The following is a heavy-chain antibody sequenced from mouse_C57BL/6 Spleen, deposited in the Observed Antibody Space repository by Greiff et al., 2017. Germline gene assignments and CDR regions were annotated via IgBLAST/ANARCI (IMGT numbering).Heavy chain of an antibody. CDR1: GYTFTDYE. J-gene: IGHJ1*03. CDR3: TRYSSYRYFDF. Sequence: VKLMESGAELVRPGASVTLSCKASGYTFTDYEMHWVKQTPVHGLEWIGAIDPETGGTASNQKFKGKAILIADKSSSTAYMRLRSLTSDDSAVYYCTRYSSYRYFDFWGTGTTGTVSS. V-gene: IGHV1-15*01. CDR2: IDPETGGT. D-gene: IGHD2-5*01.